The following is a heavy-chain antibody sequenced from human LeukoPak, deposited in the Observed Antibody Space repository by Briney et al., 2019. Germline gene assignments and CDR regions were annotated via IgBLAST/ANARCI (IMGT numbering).Heavy chain of an antibody. CDR1: GFTFSSYA. D-gene: IGHD6-19*01. Sequence: GGSLRLSCAASGFTFSSYAMNWVRQAPGKGLDWVSVISGSGGSTYYADSVKGRFTISRDNSKNTLYLQVNSLRAEDTAVYYCAKSSAHYNYYNMDVWGQGTTVTVSS. V-gene: IGHV3-23*01. CDR2: ISGSGGST. CDR3: AKSSAHYNYYNMDV. J-gene: IGHJ6*02.